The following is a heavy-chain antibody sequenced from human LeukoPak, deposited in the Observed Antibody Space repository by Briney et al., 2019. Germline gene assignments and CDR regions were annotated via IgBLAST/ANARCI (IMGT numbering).Heavy chain of an antibody. CDR1: GYSISSGCY. Sequence: SETLSLTCTVSGYSISSGCYWGWIRQPPGKGLEWIGSIYHSGSTYYNPSLKSRVTISVDTSKNQFSLKLSSVTAADTAVYYCARGGSRAKLYYYYYMDVWGKGTTVTVSS. J-gene: IGHJ6*03. CDR2: IYHSGST. CDR3: ARGGSRAKLYYYYYMDV. V-gene: IGHV4-38-2*02. D-gene: IGHD1-26*01.